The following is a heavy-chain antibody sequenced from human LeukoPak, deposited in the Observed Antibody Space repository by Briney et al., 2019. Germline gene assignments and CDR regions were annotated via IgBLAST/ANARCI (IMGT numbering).Heavy chain of an antibody. J-gene: IGHJ4*02. D-gene: IGHD2-8*02. CDR3: GRRHRGYWREYYFDY. Sequence: PSETLSLTCTVSGVSISSSSYYWGWIRQPPGKGLEGIGSIYYSGSTYYNPSLKSRVTISVDTSKKQFSLKLSSVTAADTAVYYCGRRHRGYWREYYFDYWGQGTLVTVSS. CDR2: IYYSGST. V-gene: IGHV4-39*01. CDR1: GVSISSSSYY.